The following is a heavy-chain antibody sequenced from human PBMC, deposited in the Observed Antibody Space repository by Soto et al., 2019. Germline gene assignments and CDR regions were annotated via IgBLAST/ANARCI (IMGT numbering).Heavy chain of an antibody. Sequence: QVQLVQSGAEVKKPGSSVKVSCKASGGTFSSYAISWVRQAPGQGLEWMGGIIPIFGTANYAQKFPGRFTITADESTSTAYMELSSRRSEDTAVYYCAREVGRLEVTSYYYYYGMDVWGQGTTVTVSS. D-gene: IGHD4-4*01. V-gene: IGHV1-69*01. J-gene: IGHJ6*02. CDR2: IIPIFGTA. CDR1: GGTFSSYA. CDR3: AREVGRLEVTSYYYYYGMDV.